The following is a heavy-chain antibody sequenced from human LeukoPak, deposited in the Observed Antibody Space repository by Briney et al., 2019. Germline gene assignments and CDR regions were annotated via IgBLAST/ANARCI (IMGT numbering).Heavy chain of an antibody. CDR1: GGSFSGYY. J-gene: IGHJ4*02. CDR3: AREGGPDDY. Sequence: PSGTLSLTCAVYGGSFSGYYWSWIRQPPGKGLEWIGEINHSGSTNYNPSLKSRVTISVDTSKNQFSLKLSSVTAADTAVYYCAREGGPDDYWGQGTLVTVSS. D-gene: IGHD3-16*01. V-gene: IGHV4-34*01. CDR2: INHSGST.